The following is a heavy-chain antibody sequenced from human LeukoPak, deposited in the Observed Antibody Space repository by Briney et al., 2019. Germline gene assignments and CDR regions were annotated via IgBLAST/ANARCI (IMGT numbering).Heavy chain of an antibody. J-gene: IGHJ6*02. V-gene: IGHV4-34*01. CDR2: INHSGST. D-gene: IGHD2-2*01. CDR3: ARFRYYGGRYQLQYYYGMDV. CDR1: GGSFSGYY. Sequence: SETLSLTCAVYGGSFSGYYWSWIRQPPGKGLEWIGEINHSGSTNYNPSLKSRVTISVDTSKNQFSLKLSSVTAADTAVYYCARFRYYGGRYQLQYYYGMDVWGQGITVTVSS.